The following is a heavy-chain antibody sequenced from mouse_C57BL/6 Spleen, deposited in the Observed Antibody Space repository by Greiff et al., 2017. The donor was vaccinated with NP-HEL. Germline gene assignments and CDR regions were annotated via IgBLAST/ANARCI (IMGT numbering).Heavy chain of an antibody. J-gene: IGHJ2*01. Sequence: EVKLMESGGDLVKPGGSLKLSCAASGFTFSSYGMSWVRQTPDKRLEWVATISSGGSYTYYPDSVKGRFTISRDNAKNTLYLQMSSLKSEDTAMYYCARHSLRDYFDYWGQGTTLTVSS. V-gene: IGHV5-6*01. CDR1: GFTFSSYG. CDR2: ISSGGSYT. D-gene: IGHD1-1*01. CDR3: ARHSLRDYFDY.